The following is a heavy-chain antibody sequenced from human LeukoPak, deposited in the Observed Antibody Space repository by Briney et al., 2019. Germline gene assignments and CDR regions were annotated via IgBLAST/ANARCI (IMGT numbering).Heavy chain of an antibody. CDR1: GFTFSNCA. D-gene: IGHD3-10*01. CDR3: AKTRGSGPFDY. V-gene: IGHV3-23*01. Sequence: GGSLRLSCAASGFTFSNCAISWVRQAPGKGLEWVSAISGSGGSTYYADSVKGRFTISRDNSKNTLYLQMNNLRAEDTAVYYCAKTRGSGPFDYWGQGTLVTVSS. CDR2: ISGSGGST. J-gene: IGHJ4*02.